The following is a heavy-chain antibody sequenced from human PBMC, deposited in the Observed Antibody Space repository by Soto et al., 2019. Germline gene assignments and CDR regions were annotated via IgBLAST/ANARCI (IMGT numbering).Heavy chain of an antibody. CDR2: INAGNGNT. D-gene: IGHD2-21*02. V-gene: IGHV1-3*05. J-gene: IGHJ4*02. Sequence: QVQLVQSGAEEKKPGASVKVSCKASGYTFTSYAMHWVRQAPGQRLEWMGWINAGNGNTKYSQKFQGRVTITRDISASTAYMELSRVRSEDTAVYYCARSIVVVTALDYWGQGTLVTVSS. CDR3: ARSIVVVTALDY. CDR1: GYTFTSYA.